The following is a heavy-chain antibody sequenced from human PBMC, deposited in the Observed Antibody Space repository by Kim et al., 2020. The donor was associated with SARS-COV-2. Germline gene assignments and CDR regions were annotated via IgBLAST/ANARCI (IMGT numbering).Heavy chain of an antibody. Sequence: SETLSLTCAVYGGSFSGYYWSWIRQPPGKGLEWIGEINHSGSTNYNPSLKSRVTISVDTSKNQFSLKLSSVTAADTAVYYCASREYLWFGEMKRAFDIWGQGTMVTVSS. CDR1: GGSFSGYY. CDR2: INHSGST. J-gene: IGHJ3*02. V-gene: IGHV4-34*01. D-gene: IGHD3-10*01. CDR3: ASREYLWFGEMKRAFDI.